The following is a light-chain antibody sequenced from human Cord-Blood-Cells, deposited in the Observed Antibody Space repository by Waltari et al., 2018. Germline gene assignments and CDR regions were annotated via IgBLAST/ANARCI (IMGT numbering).Light chain of an antibody. V-gene: IGLV3-1*01. CDR3: QACDSSTGV. CDR2: QDS. CDR1: KLGDKY. J-gene: IGLJ3*02. Sequence: SYELTQPPSVSVSPGQTASITCSGDKLGDKYACWYQQKPGQSPVLVIYQDSKRPSGIPERFSGSNSGNTATLTISGTQAMDDVDYYCQACDSSTGVFGGGTKLTVL.